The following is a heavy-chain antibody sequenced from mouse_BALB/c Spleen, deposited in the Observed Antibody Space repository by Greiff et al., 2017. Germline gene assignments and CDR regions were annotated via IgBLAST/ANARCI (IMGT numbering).Heavy chain of an antibody. CDR3: ARGVRLSY. D-gene: IGHD2-14*01. CDR1: GFNIKDYY. J-gene: IGHJ3*01. CDR2: IDPENGNT. Sequence: DVQLQESGAELVRPGALVKLSCKASGFNIKDYYMHWVKQRPEQGLEWIGWIDPENGNTIYDPKFQGKASITADTSSNTAYLQLSSLTSEDTAVYYCARGVRLSYWGQGTLVTVSA. V-gene: IGHV14-1*02.